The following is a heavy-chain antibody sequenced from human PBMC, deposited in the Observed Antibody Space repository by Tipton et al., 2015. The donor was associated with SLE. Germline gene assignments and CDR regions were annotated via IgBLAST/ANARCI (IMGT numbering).Heavy chain of an antibody. Sequence: TLSLTCTVSGGSLTSYYWSWIRQPAGKGLEWIGRIYTSGSTNYNPSLKSRVTMSVDTSKNQFSLKLSSVTAADTAVYYCAGGHGPSAFDIWGQGTMVTVSS. J-gene: IGHJ3*02. CDR2: IYTSGST. D-gene: IGHD3-16*01. CDR3: AGGHGPSAFDI. CDR1: GGSLTSYY. V-gene: IGHV4-4*07.